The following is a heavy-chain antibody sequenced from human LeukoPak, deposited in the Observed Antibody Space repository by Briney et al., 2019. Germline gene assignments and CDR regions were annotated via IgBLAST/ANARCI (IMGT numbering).Heavy chain of an antibody. Sequence: SETLSLTCTVSGGAIRSYYWAWIRQPPGKGLEWIAYTSYSDRGSTNYNPSLKGRVTISVDTSENQFSLKLTSVTAADTAVYYCERGDSSALNDFWGQGILVTVSS. CDR2: TSYSDRGST. CDR3: ERGDSSALNDF. CDR1: GGAIRSYY. D-gene: IGHD3-22*01. V-gene: IGHV4-59*01. J-gene: IGHJ4*02.